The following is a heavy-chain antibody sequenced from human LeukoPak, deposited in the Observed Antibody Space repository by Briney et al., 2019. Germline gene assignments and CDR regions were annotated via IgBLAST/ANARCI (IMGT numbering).Heavy chain of an antibody. V-gene: IGHV1-2*02. CDR2: INPNSSDT. D-gene: IGHD2-2*01. CDR1: VYTFTGYY. CDR3: ARPVSVCSSTSCYLRFDY. J-gene: IGHJ4*01. Sequence: ASVKVTCMSSVYTFTGYYMHWVRQAPGQGLEWMGLINPNSSDTNYAQKFQGRINMTRDTSISTAYMELSRLRSDGTAVYYCARPVSVCSSTSCYLRFDYWGQGTLVTVSS.